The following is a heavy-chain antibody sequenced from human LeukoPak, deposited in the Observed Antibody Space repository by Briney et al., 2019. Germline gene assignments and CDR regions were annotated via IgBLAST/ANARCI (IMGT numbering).Heavy chain of an antibody. Sequence: SQTLSLTWTVSGGSISSGDYYWSWIRQPPGKGLEWIGYIYYSGSTYYNPSLKSRVTISVDTSKNQFSLKLSSVTAADTAVYYCARGIGRKSYRFVYWGQGTLVTVSS. V-gene: IGHV4-30-4*08. CDR2: IYYSGST. D-gene: IGHD1-14*01. CDR3: ARGIGRKSYRFVY. J-gene: IGHJ4*02. CDR1: GGSISSGDYY.